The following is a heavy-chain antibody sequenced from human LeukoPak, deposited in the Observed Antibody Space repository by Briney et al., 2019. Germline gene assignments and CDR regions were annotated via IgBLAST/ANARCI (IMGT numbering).Heavy chain of an antibody. D-gene: IGHD2-15*01. CDR1: GFTFSMYW. V-gene: IGHV3-7*03. CDR3: ARDYCSGGSCLYDY. CDR2: INQDGSEK. Sequence: PGGSLRLSCAASGFTFSMYWMSWVRQAPGKGLQWVANINQDGSEKYSVDSVKGRFTISRDNAKNSLYLQMNSLRAEDTAVYYCARDYCSGGSCLYDYWGQGTLVTVSS. J-gene: IGHJ4*02.